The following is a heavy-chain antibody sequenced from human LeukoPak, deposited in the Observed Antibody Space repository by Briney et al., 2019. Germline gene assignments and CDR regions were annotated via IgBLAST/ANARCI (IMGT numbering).Heavy chain of an antibody. Sequence: GGSLRLSCAASGFTFSSYGMHWVRQAPGKGLEWVAFIRYDGSNKYYADSVKGRFTISRDNSKNTLYLQMSRLRADDTAVYYCARDPNGDYVGAFDILGQGTMVTVSS. CDR1: GFTFSSYG. J-gene: IGHJ3*02. D-gene: IGHD4-17*01. CDR2: IRYDGSNK. V-gene: IGHV3-30*02. CDR3: ARDPNGDYVGAFDI.